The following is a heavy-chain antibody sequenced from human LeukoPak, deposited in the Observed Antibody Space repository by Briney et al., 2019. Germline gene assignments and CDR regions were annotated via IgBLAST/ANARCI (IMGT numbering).Heavy chain of an antibody. D-gene: IGHD3-10*01. CDR1: GFTFSSYE. CDR2: ISSNGSTI. V-gene: IGHV3-48*03. J-gene: IGHJ4*02. Sequence: GGSLRLSCAASGFTFSSYELNWVRQAPGKGLEWVSYISSNGSTIYYAGSVGGRFTISRDNAKNSLYLQMDSLRAEDTGVYYCARESKGTEGSTGAFDYWGQGTLVTVSS. CDR3: ARESKGTEGSTGAFDY.